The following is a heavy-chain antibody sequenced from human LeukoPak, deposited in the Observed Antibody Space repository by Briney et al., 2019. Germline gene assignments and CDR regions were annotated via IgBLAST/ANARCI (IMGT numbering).Heavy chain of an antibody. CDR3: ARDRVRSVGFWSGYRGLGAPDY. V-gene: IGHV3-30-3*01. Sequence: GGSLRLSCAASGFTFSSYAMHWVRQAPGKGLEWVAVISYDGSNKYYADSVKGRFTISRDNSKNTLYLQMNSLRAEDTAVYYCARDRVRSVGFWSGYRGLGAPDYWGQGTLVTVSS. CDR2: ISYDGSNK. CDR1: GFTFSSYA. J-gene: IGHJ4*02. D-gene: IGHD3-3*01.